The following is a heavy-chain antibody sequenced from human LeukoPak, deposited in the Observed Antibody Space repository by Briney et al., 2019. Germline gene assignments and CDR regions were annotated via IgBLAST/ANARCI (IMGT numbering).Heavy chain of an antibody. CDR3: ARSTVTTHGYFDY. CDR2: IWFDGSNT. D-gene: IGHD4-17*01. J-gene: IGHJ4*02. Sequence: PGKSLRLSCAASGFTFSSYDMHWVRQASGKGLEWVAVIWFDGSNTYYADSVKGRFTISRDTSKNTLYLQMNSLRAEDTAKYYCARSTVTTHGYFDYWGQGTLVTVSS. V-gene: IGHV3-33*08. CDR1: GFTFSSYD.